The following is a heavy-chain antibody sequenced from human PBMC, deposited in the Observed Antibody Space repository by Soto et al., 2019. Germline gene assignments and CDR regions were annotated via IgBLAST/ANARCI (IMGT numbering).Heavy chain of an antibody. CDR1: EYTFTTYS. D-gene: IGHD6-13*01. CDR2: INPTSSTT. Sequence: QVQLVQSGAEVKKPGASVKVSCKASEYTFTTYSLHWVRQAPGQGLEWMGIINPTSSTTSDAQKFQGRVTMTRDMSTSTVYMELSSLRSEDPAVYYCARDLYSSSWYVRAFDMWGQGTMVTVSS. J-gene: IGHJ3*02. V-gene: IGHV1-46*03. CDR3: ARDLYSSSWYVRAFDM.